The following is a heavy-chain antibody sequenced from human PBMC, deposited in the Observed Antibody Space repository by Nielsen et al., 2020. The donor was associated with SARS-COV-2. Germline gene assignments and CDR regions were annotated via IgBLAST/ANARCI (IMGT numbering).Heavy chain of an antibody. Sequence: GESLKISCAASGFTFSSYWMSWVRQAPGKGLEWVANIKQDGSEKYYVDSVKGRFTISRDNAKNSLYLQMNSLRAEDTAVYYCAREGIVGATTGVDYWGQGTLVTVSS. D-gene: IGHD1-26*01. CDR3: AREGIVGATTGVDY. V-gene: IGHV3-7*01. J-gene: IGHJ4*02. CDR2: IKQDGSEK. CDR1: GFTFSSYW.